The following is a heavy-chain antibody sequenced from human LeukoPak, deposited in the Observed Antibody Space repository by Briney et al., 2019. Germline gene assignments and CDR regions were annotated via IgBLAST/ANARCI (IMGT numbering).Heavy chain of an antibody. V-gene: IGHV3-30*02. CDR3: ARDGIVAAGRFDY. Sequence: PGGSLRLSCAASGFTFSSYGMHWVRQAPGKGLEWVAFIRYDGSNKYYADSVKGRFTISRDNAKNSLYLQMNSLRAEDTAVYYCARDGIVAAGRFDYWGQGTLVTVSS. J-gene: IGHJ4*02. CDR1: GFTFSSYG. D-gene: IGHD6-13*01. CDR2: IRYDGSNK.